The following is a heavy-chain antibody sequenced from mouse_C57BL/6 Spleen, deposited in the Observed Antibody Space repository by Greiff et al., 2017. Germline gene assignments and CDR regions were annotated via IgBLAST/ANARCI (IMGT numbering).Heavy chain of an antibody. CDR1: GFTFSDYG. J-gene: IGHJ4*01. CDR2: ISSGSSTI. Sequence: EVQLVVSGGGLVKPGGSLKLSCAASGFTFSDYGMHWVRQAPEKGLEWVAYISSGSSTIYYADTVKGRFTISRDNAKNTLFLQMTSLRSEDTAMYYGARGAMVTGAMDYWGQGTSVTVSS. V-gene: IGHV5-17*01. D-gene: IGHD2-2*01. CDR3: ARGAMVTGAMDY.